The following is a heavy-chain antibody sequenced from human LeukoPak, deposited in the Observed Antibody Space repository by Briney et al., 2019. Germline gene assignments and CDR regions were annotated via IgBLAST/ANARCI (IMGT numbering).Heavy chain of an antibody. CDR1: GGSISSSY. CDR2: IYYTGST. V-gene: IGHV4-59*12. J-gene: IGHJ1*01. Sequence: SETLSLTCTVSGGSISSSYWSWIRQPPGKGLEWIGYIYYTGSTTYNPSLKSRVTISVDTSKNQFSLKLTSVTAADTAMYYCGRNAAYCIDCWGQGILVTVSS. CDR3: GRNAAYCIDC. D-gene: IGHD3-9*01.